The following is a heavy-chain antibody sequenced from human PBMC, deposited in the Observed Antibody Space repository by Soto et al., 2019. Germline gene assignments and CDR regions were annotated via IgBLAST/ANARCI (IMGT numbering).Heavy chain of an antibody. V-gene: IGHV1-8*01. D-gene: IGHD4-17*01. Sequence: QVQLVQSGAEVKKPGASVKVSCKASGYTFTSYDINWVRQATGQGLEYLGWMNPNSGNTGYVQKFQGRVTMTRDTSISTASRELSSLRSEDTAVYFCARGVKYGAYSRWFDPWGQGTLVTVSS. CDR3: ARGVKYGAYSRWFDP. J-gene: IGHJ5*02. CDR2: MNPNSGNT. CDR1: GYTFTSYD.